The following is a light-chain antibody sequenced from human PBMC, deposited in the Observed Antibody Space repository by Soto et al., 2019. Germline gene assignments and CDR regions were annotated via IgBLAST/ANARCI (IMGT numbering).Light chain of an antibody. Sequence: QSVLTQPPSASGTPGQRVIISCSGSNSNIGTYTVNWYQQLPGTAPKLLIYDNNKRPSGIPDRFSGSKSGTSATLGITGLQTGDEADYYCGTWDSSLSAVVFGGGTKLTVL. CDR1: NSNIGTYT. J-gene: IGLJ2*01. CDR3: GTWDSSLSAVV. V-gene: IGLV1-51*01. CDR2: DNN.